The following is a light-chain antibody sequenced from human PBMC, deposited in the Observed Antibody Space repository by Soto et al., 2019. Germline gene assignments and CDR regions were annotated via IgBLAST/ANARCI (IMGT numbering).Light chain of an antibody. J-gene: IGKJ1*01. Sequence: DIQMTQSPSSLSASVGDRVTITCRASQSISSYLNWYQQKPGKAPKLLIYAASSLQSGVPSRFSGSGSGTDFTLTISSLQPDDFATYYCHLYTSYSQTFGQGTKVDIK. CDR1: QSISSY. V-gene: IGKV1-39*01. CDR2: AAS. CDR3: HLYTSYSQT.